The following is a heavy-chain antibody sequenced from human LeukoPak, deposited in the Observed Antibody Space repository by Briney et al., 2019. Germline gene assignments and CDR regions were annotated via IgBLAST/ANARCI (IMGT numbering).Heavy chain of an antibody. J-gene: IGHJ4*02. CDR3: AIDSSGQDY. CDR2: IYRGGST. V-gene: IGHV3-53*01. CDR1: GFTVSSKY. Sequence: GGSLRLSRAASGFTVSSKYMRWARHAPGKRLEWVSVIYRGGSTYYADSVKGRFTISRENPKNTLYLQMNSLRAEDTAVYYRAIDSSGQDYWGQGTLVTVSS. D-gene: IGHD3-22*01.